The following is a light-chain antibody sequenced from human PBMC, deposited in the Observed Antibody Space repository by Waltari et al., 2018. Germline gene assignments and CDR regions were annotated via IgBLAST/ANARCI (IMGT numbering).Light chain of an antibody. CDR3: QQYYSRRT. V-gene: IGKV4-1*01. CDR2: WAT. J-gene: IGKJ1*01. CDR1: QSLLYYSNDKNY. Sequence: DIVMTQSPESLAVSLGERATINCKSSQSLLYYSNDKNYLAWYRQKPGQPPKLLIYWATTRQSGVPDRFSGSGSGTDFTLTISSLQAEDVAVYYCQQYYSRRTFGQGTKVEIK.